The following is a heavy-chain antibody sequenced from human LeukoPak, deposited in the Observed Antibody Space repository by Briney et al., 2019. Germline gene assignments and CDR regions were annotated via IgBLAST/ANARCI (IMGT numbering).Heavy chain of an antibody. CDR2: ISYDGSNK. V-gene: IGHV3-30*04. Sequence: GGSLRLSCAASGFTLSSYAMHWVRQAPGKGLGWVAVISYDGSNKYYADSVKGRFTISRDNSKNTLYLQMNSLRAEDTAVYYCARDPVAVAGTAPSYFDYWGQGTLVTVSS. J-gene: IGHJ4*02. CDR1: GFTLSSYA. CDR3: ARDPVAVAGTAPSYFDY. D-gene: IGHD6-19*01.